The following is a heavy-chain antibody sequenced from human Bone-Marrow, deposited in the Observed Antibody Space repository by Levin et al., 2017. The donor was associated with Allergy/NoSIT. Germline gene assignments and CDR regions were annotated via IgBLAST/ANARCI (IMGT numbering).Heavy chain of an antibody. V-gene: IGHV4-59*01. CDR3: ARDGASAGFWLGS. J-gene: IGHJ4*02. D-gene: IGHD6-13*01. CDR2: TSYSGST. Sequence: KSSETLSLTCTVSGGSISSYYWTWIRQPPGMGLEWVGYTSYSGSTNYNPSLKSRVTLSLDTSKNQFSLKLSSVTAADTAVYYCARDGASAGFWLGSWGQGTLVTVSS. CDR1: GGSISSYY.